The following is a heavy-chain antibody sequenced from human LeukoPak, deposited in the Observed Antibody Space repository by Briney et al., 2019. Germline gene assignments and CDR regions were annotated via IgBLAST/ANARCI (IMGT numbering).Heavy chain of an antibody. CDR3: ARAFARSPPRY. V-gene: IGHV3-53*01. J-gene: IGHJ4*02. CDR1: RFTVSSNY. CDR2: IYSGGST. Sequence: PGGSLRLSCAASRFTVSSNYMSWVRQAPGKGLEWVSVIYSGGSTYYADSVKGRFTISRDNSKNTLYLQMNSLRAEDTAVYYCARAFARSPPRYWGQGTLVTVSS.